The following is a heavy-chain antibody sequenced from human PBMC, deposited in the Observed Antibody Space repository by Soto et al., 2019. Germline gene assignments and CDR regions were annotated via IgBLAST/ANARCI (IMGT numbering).Heavy chain of an antibody. J-gene: IGHJ6*02. CDR2: ISFDGSNK. D-gene: IGHD2-2*01. CDR3: AKEGCSSTSCVAFLDV. Sequence: GGSLRLSCAASGFTFSNSGIHWVRQAPGKGLEWVAVISFDGSNKYYADSVKGRFTISRDNSKNTLYLQMNSLRAEDTAVYYCAKEGCSSTSCVAFLDVRGLGTTVTVSS. V-gene: IGHV3-30*18. CDR1: GFTFSNSG.